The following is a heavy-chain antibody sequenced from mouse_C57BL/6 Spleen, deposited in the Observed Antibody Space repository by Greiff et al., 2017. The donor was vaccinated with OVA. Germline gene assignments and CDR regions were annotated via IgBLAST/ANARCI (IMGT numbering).Heavy chain of an antibody. J-gene: IGHJ2*01. Sequence: EVQLQQSGPELLKPGASVKISCKASGYSFTGYYMNWVKQSPEKSLEWIGEINPSTGGTTYNQKFKAKATLTVDKSSSTAYMQLKSLTSEDSAVYYCARSVDDYFDYWGQGTTLTVSS. V-gene: IGHV1-42*01. CDR1: GYSFTGYY. CDR3: ARSVDDYFDY. D-gene: IGHD1-1*01. CDR2: INPSTGGT.